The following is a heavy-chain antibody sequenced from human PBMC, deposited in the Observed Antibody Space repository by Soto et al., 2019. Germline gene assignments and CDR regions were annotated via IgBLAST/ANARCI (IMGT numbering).Heavy chain of an antibody. Sequence: QLQLQESGSGLVRPSQTLSLTCAVSGGSISSGGYSWNWIRQPPGKGLEWIGYIYHSGSTLYNPSLKSRLXXXVXXAKAQFSLKLSSVTAADTAVYYCASDQLGGNWFDPWGQGTLVTVSS. CDR2: IYHSGST. V-gene: IGHV4-30-2*01. D-gene: IGHD3-10*01. CDR3: ASDQLGGNWFDP. J-gene: IGHJ5*02. CDR1: GGSISSGGYS.